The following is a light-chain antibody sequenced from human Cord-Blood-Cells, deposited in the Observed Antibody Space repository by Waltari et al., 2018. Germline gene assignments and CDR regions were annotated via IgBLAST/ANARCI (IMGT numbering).Light chain of an antibody. CDR1: QSVSSY. CDR2: DAS. Sequence: EIVLTQSPATLSLSPGERATLSCRASQSVSSYLAWYQQKHGQAPRLLIYDASNRATGIPARFSGSGSGTDLTLTISSLEPEDFAVYYCQQRSNWPLTFGGGTKVEIK. V-gene: IGKV3-11*01. CDR3: QQRSNWPLT. J-gene: IGKJ4*01.